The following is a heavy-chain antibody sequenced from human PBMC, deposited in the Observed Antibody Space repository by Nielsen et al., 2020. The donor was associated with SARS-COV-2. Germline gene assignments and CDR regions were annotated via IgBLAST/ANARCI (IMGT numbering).Heavy chain of an antibody. D-gene: IGHD6-19*01. CDR2: ISYDGGNK. J-gene: IGHJ4*02. V-gene: IGHV3-30-3*01. CDR3: AREDSSGWPSLDY. CDR1: GFTFSSYA. Sequence: GESLKISCAASGFTFSSYAMHWVRQAPGKGLEWVAVISYDGGNKYYADSVKGRFTISRDNSKNTLYLQMNSLRAEDTAVYYCAREDSSGWPSLDYWGQGTLVTVSS.